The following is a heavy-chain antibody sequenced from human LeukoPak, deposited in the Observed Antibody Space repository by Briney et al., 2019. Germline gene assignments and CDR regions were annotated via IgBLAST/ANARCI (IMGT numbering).Heavy chain of an antibody. Sequence: GGSLRLSCAASGFTFDDYAMHWVRQAPGKGLEWVSGISWNSGSIGYADSVKGRFTISRDNAKNSLYLQMNSLRAEDTAVYYCARDASIAAAGESDYWGQGTLVTVSS. J-gene: IGHJ4*02. CDR1: GFTFDDYA. CDR3: ARDASIAAAGESDY. CDR2: ISWNSGSI. V-gene: IGHV3-9*01. D-gene: IGHD6-13*01.